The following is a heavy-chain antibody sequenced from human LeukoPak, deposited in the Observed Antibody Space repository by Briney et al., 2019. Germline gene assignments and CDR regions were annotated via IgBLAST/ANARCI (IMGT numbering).Heavy chain of an antibody. Sequence: PSETLSLTCTVSGDSISSSYYWGWIRQPPGKGLEWIGRIYTSGNTNYNPSLKSRVTISVDTSNNQFSLKLSPVTAADTAVYYCAREVAAAGTFDYWGQGTLVTVSS. V-gene: IGHV4-38-2*02. CDR1: GDSISSSYY. D-gene: IGHD6-13*01. J-gene: IGHJ4*02. CDR3: AREVAAAGTFDY. CDR2: IYTSGNT.